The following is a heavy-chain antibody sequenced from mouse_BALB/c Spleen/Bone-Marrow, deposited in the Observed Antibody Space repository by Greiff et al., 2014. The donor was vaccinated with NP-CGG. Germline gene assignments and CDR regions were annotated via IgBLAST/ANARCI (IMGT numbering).Heavy chain of an antibody. Sequence: GSELVRPGASVKLSCKASGYTFTSYWMHWVKQRHGQGLEWIGNIYPGSGSTNYDEKFKSKGTLTVDTSSSTAYMHLSSLTSEDSAVYYCTRGYYPYYYAMDYWGQGTSVTVSS. CDR2: IYPGSGST. CDR1: GYTFTSYW. CDR3: TRGYYPYYYAMDY. V-gene: IGHV1S22*01. D-gene: IGHD2-3*01. J-gene: IGHJ4*01.